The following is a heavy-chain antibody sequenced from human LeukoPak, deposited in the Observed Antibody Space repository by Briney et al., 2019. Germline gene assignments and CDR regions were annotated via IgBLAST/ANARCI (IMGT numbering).Heavy chain of an antibody. V-gene: IGHV3-30*18. CDR3: AKRIAARRGIDY. Sequence: PGGSLRLSCAASGFTFSSYGMHWVRQAPGKGLEWVAVISYDGSNKYYADSVKGRFTISRDNSKNTLYLQMNSLGAEDTAVYYCAKRIAARRGIDYWGQGTLVTVSS. CDR1: GFTFSSYG. D-gene: IGHD6-6*01. CDR2: ISYDGSNK. J-gene: IGHJ4*02.